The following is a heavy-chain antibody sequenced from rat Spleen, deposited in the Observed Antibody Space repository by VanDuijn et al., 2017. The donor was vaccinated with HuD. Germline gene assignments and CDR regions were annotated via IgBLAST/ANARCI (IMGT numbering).Heavy chain of an antibody. V-gene: IGHV5-22*01. J-gene: IGHJ2*01. CDR1: GFTFSNYY. D-gene: IGHD3-1*01. CDR2: INYEGSSI. Sequence: EVQVVESGGGIVQPGRSLKVSCAASGFTFSNYYMAWVRQAPKKGLEWVASINYEGSSIYYGESVKGRFTISRDNAKSTLYLQMNSLRSEDTATYYCARGPPFDYWGQGVMVTVSS. CDR3: ARGPPFDY.